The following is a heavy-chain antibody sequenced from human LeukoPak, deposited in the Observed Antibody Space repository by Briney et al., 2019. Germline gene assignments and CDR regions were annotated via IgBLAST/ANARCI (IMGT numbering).Heavy chain of an antibody. CDR1: GGSISSYY. CDR2: IYYSGST. Sequence: SETLSLTCTVSGGSISSYYWSWIRQPPGKGLEWIGYIYYSGSTNYNPSLKSRVTISVDTSKNQFSLKLSSVTAADTAVYYCARMSPVAGTSAGDFDYWGQGTLVTVSS. D-gene: IGHD6-19*01. V-gene: IGHV4-59*01. J-gene: IGHJ4*02. CDR3: ARMSPVAGTSAGDFDY.